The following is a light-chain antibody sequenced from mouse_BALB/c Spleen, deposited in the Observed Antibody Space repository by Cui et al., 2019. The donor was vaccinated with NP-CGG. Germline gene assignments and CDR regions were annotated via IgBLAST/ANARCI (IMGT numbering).Light chain of an antibody. CDR3: ALWYSNHWV. CDR1: TGAVTTSNY. J-gene: IGLJ1*01. Sequence: QAVVTQEPALTTSPGEAVTLTCRSSTGAVTTSNYANWVQEKPDHLFTGLIGGTKNRAPGVPARFSGSLIGDKAALIITGAQTEDEAIYFCALWYSNHWVFGGGTKLTVL. CDR2: GTK. V-gene: IGLV1*01.